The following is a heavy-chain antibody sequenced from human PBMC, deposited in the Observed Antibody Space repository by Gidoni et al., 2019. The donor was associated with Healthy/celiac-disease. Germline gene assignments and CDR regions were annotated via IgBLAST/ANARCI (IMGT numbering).Heavy chain of an antibody. J-gene: IGHJ6*02. D-gene: IGHD2-2*01. Sequence: QLQLHVSGPGLLMPSQTLSLPSTVSGGSIGSGDYYWSWIRQPPGKGLEWIGYIYYSGSTYYNPSLKSRVTISVDTSKNQFSLKLSSVTAADTAVYYCASSPSECTSCSYGMDVWGQGTTVTVSS. CDR3: ASSPSECTSCSYGMDV. V-gene: IGHV4-30-4*08. CDR1: GGSIGSGDYY. CDR2: IYYSGST.